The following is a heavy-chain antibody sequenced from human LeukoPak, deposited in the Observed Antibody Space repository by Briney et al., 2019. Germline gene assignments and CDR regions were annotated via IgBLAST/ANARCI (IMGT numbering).Heavy chain of an antibody. Sequence: SETPSLTSANYGGSFSGYYWSWIRHTPPRRVEWSGEINHSGSTRYNPSPSSRVTITLDTSKNQFSLKLNSVTAAETAVYYCARGPTVEYDIFTGYYRFDYWGQGTLVSVSS. J-gene: IGHJ4*02. CDR2: INHSGST. V-gene: IGHV4-34*01. CDR3: ARGPTVEYDIFTGYYRFDY. CDR1: GGSFSGYY. D-gene: IGHD3-9*01.